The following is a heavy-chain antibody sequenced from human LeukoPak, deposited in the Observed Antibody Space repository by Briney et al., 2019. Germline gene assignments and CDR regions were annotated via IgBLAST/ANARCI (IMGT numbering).Heavy chain of an antibody. CDR2: IYSGGST. Sequence: GGSLRLSCAASGFTFSSYAMSWVRQAPGKGLEWVSVIYSGGSTYYADSVKGRFTISRDNSKNTLYLQMNSLRAEDTAVYYCARVPSGDYYGSGSYHFDYWGQGTLVTVSS. D-gene: IGHD3-10*01. J-gene: IGHJ4*02. CDR3: ARVPSGDYYGSGSYHFDY. CDR1: GFTFSSYA. V-gene: IGHV3-66*01.